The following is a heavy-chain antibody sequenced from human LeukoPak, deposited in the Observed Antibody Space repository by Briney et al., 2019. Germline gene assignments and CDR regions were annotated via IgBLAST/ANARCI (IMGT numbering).Heavy chain of an antibody. V-gene: IGHV4-4*07. CDR1: GGSISSYY. CDR3: ARSNYYDSSGMSPDDY. D-gene: IGHD3-22*01. Sequence: SETLSLTCTVSGGSISSYYWSWIRQPAGKGLEWIGRIYTSGSTNYNPSLKSRVTMSVDTSKNQFSLKLSSVTAADTAVYYCARSNYYDSSGMSPDDYWGQGTLVTVSS. J-gene: IGHJ4*02. CDR2: IYTSGST.